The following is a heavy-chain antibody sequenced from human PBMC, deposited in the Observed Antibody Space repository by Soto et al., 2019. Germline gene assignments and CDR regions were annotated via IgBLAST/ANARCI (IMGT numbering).Heavy chain of an antibody. Sequence: PSETLSLTCTVSGGSISSYYWSWIRQPPGKGLEWIGYIYYSGSTNYNPSLKSRVTISVDTSKNQFSLKLSSVTAADTAVYYCAIQTGYYDFWSGSSYYYMDVWGKGTTVTVSS. V-gene: IGHV4-59*08. CDR3: AIQTGYYDFWSGSSYYYMDV. CDR2: IYYSGST. J-gene: IGHJ6*03. D-gene: IGHD3-3*01. CDR1: GGSISSYY.